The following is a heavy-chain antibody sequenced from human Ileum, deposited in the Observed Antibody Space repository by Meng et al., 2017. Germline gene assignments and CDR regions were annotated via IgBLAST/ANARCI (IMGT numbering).Heavy chain of an antibody. CDR3: ARAEFCVGGTCYSNYFDT. CDR2: IHSSGST. CDR1: GDSMSNSY. J-gene: IGHJ5*02. Sequence: QGHRRESGQGGWKPSETLSLTCTVSGDSMSNSYWSWIRQAAGKGLEWIGRIHSSGSTNYNPSLMTRVTMSIDMSKSHFSLKLSSVTAADAAIYFCARAEFCVGGTCYSNYFDTWGRGTLVTVSS. V-gene: IGHV4-4*07. D-gene: IGHD2-15*01.